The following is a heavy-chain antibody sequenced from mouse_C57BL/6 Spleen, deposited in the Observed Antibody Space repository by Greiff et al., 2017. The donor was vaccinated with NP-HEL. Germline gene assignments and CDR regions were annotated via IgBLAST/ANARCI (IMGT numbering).Heavy chain of an antibody. V-gene: IGHV5-6*02. J-gene: IGHJ1*03. CDR3: ARHGNYPYYYGSSYNWYFDV. CDR1: GFTFSSYG. D-gene: IGHD1-1*01. CDR2: ISSGGSYT. Sequence: EVMLVESGGDLVKPGGSLKLSCAASGFTFSSYGMSWVRQTPDKRLEWVATISSGGSYTYYPDSVKGRFTISRDNAKNTLYLQMSSLKSEDTAMYYWARHGNYPYYYGSSYNWYFDVWGTGTTVTVSS.